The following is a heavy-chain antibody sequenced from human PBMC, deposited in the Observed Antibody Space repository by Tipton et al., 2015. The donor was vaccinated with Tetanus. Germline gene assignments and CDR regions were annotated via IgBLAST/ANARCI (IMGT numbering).Heavy chain of an antibody. CDR2: FYYSGSS. J-gene: IGHJ6*02. CDR1: GRSLSGSTYY. Sequence: GLVKPSETLTLTCAVSGRSLSGSTYYWGWIRQPPGKGLEWIGGFYYSGSSYYNSSLKSRVTISVDTSKNQFSLRLSSVTAADTAVYYCARDHGITWGGMGYYYGMDVWGQGTTVTVSS. V-gene: IGHV4-39*02. D-gene: IGHD3-16*01. CDR3: ARDHGITWGGMGYYYGMDV.